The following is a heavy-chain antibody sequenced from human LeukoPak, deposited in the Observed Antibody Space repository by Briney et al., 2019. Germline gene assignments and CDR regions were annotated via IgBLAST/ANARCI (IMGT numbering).Heavy chain of an antibody. Sequence: GGSLRLSCAASGFTFSSYAMYWVRQAPGKGLESVAGIFGSGGSTHYADSVKGRFTVSRDNSKNTVYLQMNSLRAEDTAVYYCAKTTTGYSSGRFPGWPVDYWGQGTLVTVSS. CDR3: AKTTTGYSSGRFPGWPVDY. V-gene: IGHV3-23*01. CDR1: GFTFSSYA. D-gene: IGHD6-19*01. CDR2: IFGSGGST. J-gene: IGHJ4*02.